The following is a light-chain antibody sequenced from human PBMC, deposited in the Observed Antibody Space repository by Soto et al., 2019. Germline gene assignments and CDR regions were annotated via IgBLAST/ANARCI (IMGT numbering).Light chain of an antibody. CDR2: EVN. CDR3: SSYSPSTTLHV. Sequence: QSVLTQPASVSGSPGQSITISCTGASSDVGAYNYFSWYQQHPGKAPKLIILEVNNRPSGVSNRFSGSKSDNTAPLPISGLQAEDAADYYCSSYSPSTTLHVFGTGTKGTVL. V-gene: IGLV2-14*01. J-gene: IGLJ1*01. CDR1: SSDVGAYNY.